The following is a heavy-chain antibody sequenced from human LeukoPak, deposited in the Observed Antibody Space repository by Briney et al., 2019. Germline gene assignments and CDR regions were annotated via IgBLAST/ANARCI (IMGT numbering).Heavy chain of an antibody. CDR3: AREIVSAVAGNFDY. CDR1: GFNFRSYE. D-gene: IGHD6-19*01. CDR2: ISNTDETR. Sequence: GGSLRLSCAASGFNFRSYEMNWVRQALGEGLEWVSYISNTDETRTYADSVKGRFTISRDNAKNSLHLEMNSLRAEDTAVYYCAREIVSAVAGNFDYWGQGTLVTVSS. J-gene: IGHJ4*02. V-gene: IGHV3-48*03.